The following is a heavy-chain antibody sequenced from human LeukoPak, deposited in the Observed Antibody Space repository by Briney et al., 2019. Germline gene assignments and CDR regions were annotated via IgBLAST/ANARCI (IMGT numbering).Heavy chain of an antibody. CDR1: GGSFSGYY. CDR2: INHSGST. J-gene: IGHJ4*02. V-gene: IGHV4-34*01. Sequence: SQTLSLTCAVYGGSFSGYYWSWIRQPPGKGLEWIGEINHSGSTNYNPSLKSRVTISVDTSKNQFSLKLSSVTAADTAVYYCASNARSVFGGTPIDYWGQGTLVTVSS. CDR3: ASNARSVFGGTPIDY. D-gene: IGHD3-16*01.